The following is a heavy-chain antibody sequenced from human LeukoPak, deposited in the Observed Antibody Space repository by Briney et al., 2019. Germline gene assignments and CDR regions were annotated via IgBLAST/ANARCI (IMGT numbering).Heavy chain of an antibody. V-gene: IGHV3-21*01. CDR1: GFTFSSYS. CDR3: ARQVSSSWSNYYYYYYMDV. D-gene: IGHD6-13*01. CDR2: ISSSSSEK. J-gene: IGHJ6*03. Sequence: GGSLRLSCAASGFTFSSYSMNWVGQAPGKGVEGVSSISSSSSEKYYADSVKGRFTISRDNAKKSLYLQMKSLRAGDTAVYYCARQVSSSWSNYYYYYYMDVCGKGTPVTISS.